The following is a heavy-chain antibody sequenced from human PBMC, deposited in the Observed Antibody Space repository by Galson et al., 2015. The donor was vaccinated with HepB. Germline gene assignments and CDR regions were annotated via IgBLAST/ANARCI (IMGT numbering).Heavy chain of an antibody. V-gene: IGHV3-23*01. J-gene: IGHJ6*02. CDR2: ISGSGGST. CDR3: AKDGGVVVVAATYEMDV. CDR1: GFTFSSYA. D-gene: IGHD2-15*01. Sequence: SLRLSCAASGFTFSSYAMSWVRQAPGKGLEWVSVISGSGGSTYYADSVKGRFTISRDNSKNTLYLQMNSLRAEDTAVYYCAKDGGVVVVAATYEMDVWGQGTTVTVSS.